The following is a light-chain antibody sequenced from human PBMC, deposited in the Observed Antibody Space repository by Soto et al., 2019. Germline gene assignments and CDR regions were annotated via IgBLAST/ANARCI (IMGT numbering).Light chain of an antibody. CDR2: DVS. CDR3: SSYTSSTTSV. Sequence: QSALTQPASVSGSPGQSITISCTGTSSDVGGYNFVSWYQHHPGKAPKVMIYDVSNRPSGVSNRFSGSKSGNTASLSISGLQAEDEADYYCSSYTSSTTSVFGTGTKLTVL. CDR1: SSDVGGYNF. J-gene: IGLJ1*01. V-gene: IGLV2-14*03.